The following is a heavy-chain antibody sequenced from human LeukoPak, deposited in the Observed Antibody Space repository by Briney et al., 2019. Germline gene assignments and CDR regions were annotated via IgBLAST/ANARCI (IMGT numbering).Heavy chain of an antibody. D-gene: IGHD3-22*01. J-gene: IGHJ4*02. V-gene: IGHV1-69*05. Sequence: GSSVKVSCKASGGTFSSYAISWVRQAPGQGIEWMGGIIPIFGTANYAQKFQGRVTITTDESTSTAYMELSSLRSEDTAVYYCASGKRITMIVVALTSLDYWGQGTLVTVSS. CDR1: GGTFSSYA. CDR3: ASGKRITMIVVALTSLDY. CDR2: IIPIFGTA.